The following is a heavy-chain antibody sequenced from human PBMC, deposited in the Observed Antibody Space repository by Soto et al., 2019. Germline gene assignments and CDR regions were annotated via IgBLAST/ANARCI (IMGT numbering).Heavy chain of an antibody. CDR1: GFSLSSTRMA. J-gene: IGHJ4*02. D-gene: IGHD6-19*01. V-gene: IGHV2-5*02. CDR2: IYWDDDK. Sequence: QITLKESGTTLVKPTQTLTLTCTCSGFSLSSTRMAVGWIRQPPGKALEWLALIYWDDDKRYSPFLKSRLTITKDTSKNQVVLTMSNMDPVDTARYYCAHIVVAGLGYYFDYWGQGTLVTVSS. CDR3: AHIVVAGLGYYFDY.